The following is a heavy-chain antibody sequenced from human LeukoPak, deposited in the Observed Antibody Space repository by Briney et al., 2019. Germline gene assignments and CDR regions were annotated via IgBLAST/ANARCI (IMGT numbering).Heavy chain of an antibody. D-gene: IGHD4-17*01. Sequence: PSETLSLTCTVSGGSVSSGGYYWSWIRQPPGKRLEWIAYIHYTGVTKYNPSLKSRVTMSVDTSKNQISLKLSSVTAADTAVYYCARTLAVTTQTTFDYWGREPWSPSPQ. J-gene: IGHJ4*02. CDR1: GGSVSSGGYY. CDR3: ARTLAVTTQTTFDY. V-gene: IGHV4-61*08. CDR2: IHYTGVT.